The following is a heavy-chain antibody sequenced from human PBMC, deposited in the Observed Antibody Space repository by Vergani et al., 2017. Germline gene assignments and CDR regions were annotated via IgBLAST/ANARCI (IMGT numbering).Heavy chain of an antibody. V-gene: IGHV4-39*01. Sequence: QLLLQDSGPGQVKPSETLSLTCGVSDGSINSRSYYWAWIRQPPGKGLEWIGMMFYSGTTYYNPSLESRVTMSVDTSKSQFSLKLSSVTAADTAVYYCTRXWAVVAANNWFDPWGQGTLVTVSS. CDR2: MFYSGTT. J-gene: IGHJ5*02. CDR1: DGSINSRSYY. D-gene: IGHD2-15*01. CDR3: TRXWAVVAANNWFDP.